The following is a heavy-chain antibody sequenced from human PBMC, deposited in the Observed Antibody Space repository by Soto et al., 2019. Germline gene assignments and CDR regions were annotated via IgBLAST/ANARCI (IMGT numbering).Heavy chain of an antibody. Sequence: GGSLRLSCAASGFTFSSYGMHWVRQAPGKGLEWVAVISYDGSNKYYADSVKGRFTISRDNSKNTLYLQMNSLRAEDTAVYYCAKDLDLDYYGSGSYDAFDIWGQGTMVTVSS. CDR2: ISYDGSNK. J-gene: IGHJ3*02. D-gene: IGHD3-10*01. V-gene: IGHV3-30*18. CDR1: GFTFSSYG. CDR3: AKDLDLDYYGSGSYDAFDI.